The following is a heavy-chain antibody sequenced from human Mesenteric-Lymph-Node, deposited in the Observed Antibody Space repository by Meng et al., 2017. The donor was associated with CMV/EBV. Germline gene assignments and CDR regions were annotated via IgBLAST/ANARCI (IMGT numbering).Heavy chain of an antibody. CDR3: ARRYCSSTSCYTGGYFQH. CDR2: IYYSGST. Sequence: SETLSLTCTVSGGSISSSSYYRGWIRQPPGKGLEWIGSIYYSGSTYYNPSLKSRVTISVDTSKNQFSLKLSSVTAADTAVYYCARRYCSSTSCYTGGYFQHWGQGTLVTVSS. V-gene: IGHV4-39*07. D-gene: IGHD2-2*02. J-gene: IGHJ1*01. CDR1: GGSISSSSYY.